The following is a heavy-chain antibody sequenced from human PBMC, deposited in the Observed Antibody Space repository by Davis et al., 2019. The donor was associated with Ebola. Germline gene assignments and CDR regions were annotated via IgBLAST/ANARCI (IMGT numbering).Heavy chain of an antibody. Sequence: SETLSLTCTVSGGSISSYSWSWIRQPPGKGLEWIGYIYHSGSTYYNPSLKSRVTISVDTSKNQFSLKLSSVTAADTAVYYCARVDYYGKTSFDYWGQGTLVTVSS. CDR2: IYHSGST. CDR1: GGSISSYS. V-gene: IGHV4-59*12. J-gene: IGHJ4*02. D-gene: IGHD3-10*01. CDR3: ARVDYYGKTSFDY.